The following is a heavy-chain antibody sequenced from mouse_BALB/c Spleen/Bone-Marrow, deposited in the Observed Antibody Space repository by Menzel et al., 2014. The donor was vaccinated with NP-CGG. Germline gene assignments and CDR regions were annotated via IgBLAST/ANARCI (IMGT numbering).Heavy chain of an antibody. D-gene: IGHD1-1*01. Sequence: VQLQQSGAELAKPGASVKMSCKASGYTFTNYWMHWVKQRPGQGLEWIGYINPSTGYTEYNQKFKDKSTLTADRSSSTAHMQLSSLASEDPAVYYCARIYYYGRDYWGQGTTLTVSS. J-gene: IGHJ2*01. V-gene: IGHV1-7*01. CDR1: GYTFTNYW. CDR2: INPSTGYT. CDR3: ARIYYYGRDY.